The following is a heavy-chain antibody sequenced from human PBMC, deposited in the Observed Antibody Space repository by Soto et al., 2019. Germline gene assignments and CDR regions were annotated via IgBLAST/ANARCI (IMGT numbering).Heavy chain of an antibody. CDR2: ISGYNSDT. J-gene: IGHJ4*02. Sequence: QVQLVQSGAEVKKPGASVKVSCKASGYTFASYGISRVRQATGQGLEWMGWISGYNSDTKYTQKLQGRVTMTTYTSKSTAYMELRSLRSDDTAVYYCARDRCTVTSCYWEYFDYWGQGTLVTVSS. CDR3: ARDRCTVTSCYWEYFDY. D-gene: IGHD2-2*01. CDR1: GYTFASYG. V-gene: IGHV1-18*01.